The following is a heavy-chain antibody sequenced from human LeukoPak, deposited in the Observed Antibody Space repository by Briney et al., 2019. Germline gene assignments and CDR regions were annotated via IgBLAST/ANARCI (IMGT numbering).Heavy chain of an antibody. Sequence: PGGSLRLSCAASGFSFSRYAMNWVRQAPGKGLEWVSVICGSSSSTYYVDSVKGRFTISRDNSKNTLYLQMNSLRAEDTAVYYCAKEYSYGTEFDYWGRGTLVTVSS. CDR2: ICGSSSST. D-gene: IGHD5-18*01. J-gene: IGHJ4*02. CDR1: GFSFSRYA. CDR3: AKEYSYGTEFDY. V-gene: IGHV3-23*01.